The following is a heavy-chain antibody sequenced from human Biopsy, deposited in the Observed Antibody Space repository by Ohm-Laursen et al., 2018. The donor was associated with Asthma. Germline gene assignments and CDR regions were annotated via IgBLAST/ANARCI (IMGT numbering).Heavy chain of an antibody. CDR2: IYYTGST. Sequence: SDTLSLTWPVSGGSINNYYWSWIRQPPGKGLDLIGYIYYTGSTNYNPSLKSRVTLSVDTSNNQFSLKLSSVTAADTAFYYCARVWAGGFDSWGQGTLVTVSS. D-gene: IGHD6-19*01. CDR3: ARVWAGGFDS. CDR1: GGSINNYY. V-gene: IGHV4-59*07. J-gene: IGHJ4*02.